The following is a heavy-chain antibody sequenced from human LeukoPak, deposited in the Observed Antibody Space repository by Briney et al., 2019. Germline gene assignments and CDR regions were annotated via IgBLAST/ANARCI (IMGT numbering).Heavy chain of an antibody. V-gene: IGHV3-72*01. CDR2: IRNKLNSYTT. CDR1: GFTFSDHY. Sequence: GGSLRLSCAASGFTFSDHYMDCLRQAPGKALECFGHIRNKLNSYTTEYAASVKGRFISSRDDSSTLLYLQVHSLKTEDASVYYCNRVGQQWQGLDYWGPGTMVTASS. D-gene: IGHD6-19*01. J-gene: IGHJ4*02. CDR3: NRVGQQWQGLDY.